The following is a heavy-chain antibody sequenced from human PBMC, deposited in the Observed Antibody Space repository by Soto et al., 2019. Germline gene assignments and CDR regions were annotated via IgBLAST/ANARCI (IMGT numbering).Heavy chain of an antibody. J-gene: IGHJ6*02. CDR3: ARGGYCSGGSCYPDKDNYYYYGMDV. CDR2: ISAYNGNT. Sequence: ASVKVSCKASGYTFTSYGISWVRQAPGQGLEWMGWISAYNGNTNYAQKLQGRVTMTTETSTSTAYRELRSLRSDDTAVYYCARGGYCSGGSCYPDKDNYYYYGMDVWGQGTTVTVSS. CDR1: GYTFTSYG. D-gene: IGHD2-15*01. V-gene: IGHV1-18*01.